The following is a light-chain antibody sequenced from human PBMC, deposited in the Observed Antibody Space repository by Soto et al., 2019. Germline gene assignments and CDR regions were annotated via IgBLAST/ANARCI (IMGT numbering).Light chain of an antibody. CDR2: GVT. Sequence: QSVLAQPPSASGSPGQSVTISCTGSGSDIGAYSFVSWYQQHPGKAPKLMIFGVTERPSGVPDRFSGSKSGNTASLTVSGLQADDEAVYYCYSYAGRNIWVFGGGTKLTVL. CDR3: YSYAGRNIWV. CDR1: GSDIGAYSF. V-gene: IGLV2-8*01. J-gene: IGLJ3*02.